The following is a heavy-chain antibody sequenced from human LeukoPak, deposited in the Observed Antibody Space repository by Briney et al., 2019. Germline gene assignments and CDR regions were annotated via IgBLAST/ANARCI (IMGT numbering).Heavy chain of an antibody. CDR3: ARGGWWIMMQRVAFDI. V-gene: IGHV4-39*01. D-gene: IGHD3-16*01. CDR1: GGSISSSSYY. Sequence: KPSETLSLTCTVSGGSISSSSYYWSWIRQPPGKGLEWIGSIYYSGSTYYNPSLKSRVTISVDTSKNQFSLKLSSVTAADTAVYYCARGGWWIMMQRVAFDIWGQGTMVTVSS. J-gene: IGHJ3*02. CDR2: IYYSGST.